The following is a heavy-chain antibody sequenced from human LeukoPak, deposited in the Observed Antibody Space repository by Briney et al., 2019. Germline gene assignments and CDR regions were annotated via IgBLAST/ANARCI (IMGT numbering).Heavy chain of an antibody. CDR3: ARDGGYCSGGSCYSPYYYYYMDV. J-gene: IGHJ6*03. D-gene: IGHD2-15*01. Sequence: ASVKVSCKASGYTFTSYGISGVRQAPGQGREGMGWISAYNGNTNYAQKIKGRVTMTTDTSTSTAYMELRSLRSDDTAVYYCARDGGYCSGGSCYSPYYYYYMDVWGKGTTVTVSS. CDR1: GYTFTSYG. CDR2: ISAYNGNT. V-gene: IGHV1-18*01.